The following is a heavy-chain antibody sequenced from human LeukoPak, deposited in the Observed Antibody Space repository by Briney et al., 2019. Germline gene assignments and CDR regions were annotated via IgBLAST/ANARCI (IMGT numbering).Heavy chain of an antibody. CDR2: IYYSGST. D-gene: IGHD3-3*01. CDR3: ARGFLEWLPIDY. V-gene: IGHV4-30-4*08. CDR1: GGSISSGDYY. J-gene: IGHJ4*02. Sequence: PSQTLSPTCSVSGGSISSGDYYWSWIRQPPGKGLEWIGYIYYSGSTYYNPSLKSRVTISVDTSKNQFSLKLSSVTAADTAVYYCARGFLEWLPIDYWGQGTLVTVSS.